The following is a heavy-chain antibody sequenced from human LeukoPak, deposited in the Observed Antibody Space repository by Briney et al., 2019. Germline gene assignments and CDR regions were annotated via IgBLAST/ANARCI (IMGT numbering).Heavy chain of an antibody. J-gene: IGHJ5*02. CDR2: IYYSGST. CDR1: GGSISSYY. CDR3: ARVSITMVRGEGNWFDP. V-gene: IGHV4-59*08. Sequence: KFSETLSLTCTVSGGSISSYYWSWIRQPPGKGLEWIGYIYYSGSTNYNPSLKSRVTISVDTSKNQFSLKPSSVTAADTAVYYCARVSITMVRGEGNWFDPWGQGTLVTVSS. D-gene: IGHD3-10*01.